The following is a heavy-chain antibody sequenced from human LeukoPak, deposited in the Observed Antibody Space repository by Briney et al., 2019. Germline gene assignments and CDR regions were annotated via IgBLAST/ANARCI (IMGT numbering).Heavy chain of an antibody. CDR1: GFSFSNYA. V-gene: IGHV3-23*01. Sequence: GGSLRLSCAASGFSFSNYAMNWVRQAPGKGLEWVSTISGSGGSTHYADSVKGRFTISRDNSKNTLYLQMNSLRADDTAVYYCAKGLKPAMASRSNYFDYWGQGALVTVSS. J-gene: IGHJ4*02. CDR3: AKGLKPAMASRSNYFDY. D-gene: IGHD2-8*01. CDR2: ISGSGGST.